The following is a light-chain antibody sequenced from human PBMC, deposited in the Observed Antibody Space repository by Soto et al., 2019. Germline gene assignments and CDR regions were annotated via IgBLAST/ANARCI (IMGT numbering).Light chain of an antibody. J-gene: IGKJ3*01. CDR3: QQRSNWRFT. V-gene: IGKV3-11*01. CDR1: QSVSSY. Sequence: EIVLTQSPATLSLSPGERATLSCRASQSVSSYLAWYQQKPGQAPRLLIYDASNRATGIPARFSGGGSGTDFTLTNSRLEPDDFAVYYCQQRSNWRFTFGPGTRVDIK. CDR2: DAS.